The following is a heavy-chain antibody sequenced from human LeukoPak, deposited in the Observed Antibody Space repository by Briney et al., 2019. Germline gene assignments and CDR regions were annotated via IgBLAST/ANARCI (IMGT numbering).Heavy chain of an antibody. Sequence: GGSLRLSCAASGFTFSSYAMTWVRQAPGKGLEWVSVITGRSGSTYYADSGKGRFTISRDNSKNTLYLQMNSLRAEDTAVYHCARVIGYCSDTSCFEGNWGQGTLVTVSS. CDR2: ITGRSGST. V-gene: IGHV3-23*01. CDR1: GFTFSSYA. D-gene: IGHD2-2*01. CDR3: ARVIGYCSDTSCFEGN. J-gene: IGHJ4*02.